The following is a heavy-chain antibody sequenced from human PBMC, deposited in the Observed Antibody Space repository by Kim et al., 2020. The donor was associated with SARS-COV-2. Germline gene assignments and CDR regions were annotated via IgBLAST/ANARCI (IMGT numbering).Heavy chain of an antibody. D-gene: IGHD3-10*01. J-gene: IGHJ6*02. Sequence: ASVKVSCKASGYTFTSYGISWVRQAPGQGLEWMGWISAYNGNTNYAQKLQGRVTMTTDTSTSTAYMELRSLRSDETAVYYCARDWAMVQGVIIVYGMDVWGQGTTVTVSS. CDR2: ISAYNGNT. CDR3: ARDWAMVQGVIIVYGMDV. V-gene: IGHV1-18*01. CDR1: GYTFTSYG.